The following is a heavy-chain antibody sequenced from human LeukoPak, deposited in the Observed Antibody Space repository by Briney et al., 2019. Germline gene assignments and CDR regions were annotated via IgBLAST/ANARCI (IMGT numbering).Heavy chain of an antibody. V-gene: IGHV4-34*01. Sequence: SETLSLTCAVFGSFSGYHWSWIRQPPGRGLEWIGEIDHSGNTKYNPSLKSRVTISVDTSKNQFSLKLRALSAADTAVYFCARQGSISAFDFWGRGTLVTVSS. J-gene: IGHJ4*02. CDR1: GSFSGYH. CDR3: ARQGSISAFDF. CDR2: IDHSGNT. D-gene: IGHD2-21*01.